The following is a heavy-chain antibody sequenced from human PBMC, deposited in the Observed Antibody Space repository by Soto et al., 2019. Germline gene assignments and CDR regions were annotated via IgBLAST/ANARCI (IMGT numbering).Heavy chain of an antibody. V-gene: IGHV3-74*01. D-gene: IGHD3-10*02. Sequence: EVQLVESGGGLVQPGGSLRLSCAASGFTFSSDWMHWVRQAAGKGLVWVSRINMDGSSTNYADSVKGRFTISRDNAKNTLYLQMNSLRAEDTAVYYCARWHRGMYGNDVWGQGALGTVSS. CDR2: INMDGSST. CDR3: ARWHRGMYGNDV. CDR1: GFTFSSDW. J-gene: IGHJ4*02.